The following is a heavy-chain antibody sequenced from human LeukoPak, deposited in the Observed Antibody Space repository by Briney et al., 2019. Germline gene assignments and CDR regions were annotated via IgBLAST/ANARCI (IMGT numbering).Heavy chain of an antibody. V-gene: IGHV4-59*01. CDR2: IYYSGST. D-gene: IGHD2-21*01. J-gene: IGHJ6*03. CDR3: ARSISDPPYYYYYMDV. Sequence: SETLSLTCTVSGGSISSYCWSWIRQPPGKGLEWIGYIYYSGSTNYNPSLKSRVTISVDTSKNQFSLKLSSVTAADTAVYYCARSISDPPYYYYYMDVWGKGTTVTVSS. CDR1: GGSISSYC.